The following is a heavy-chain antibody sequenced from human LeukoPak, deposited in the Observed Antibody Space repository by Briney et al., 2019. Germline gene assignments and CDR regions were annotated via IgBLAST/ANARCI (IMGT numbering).Heavy chain of an antibody. CDR3: ARDGFGGSYSF. J-gene: IGHJ4*02. D-gene: IGHD1-26*01. Sequence: GGSLRLSCAASGFTFNTYAMSWVRQAPGKGLEWVSSMSGSGSSTYYADSVKGRFTISRDNAKNTLYLQMNSLRAEDTAVYYCARDGFGGSYSFWGQGTLVTVSS. CDR2: MSGSGSST. V-gene: IGHV3-23*01. CDR1: GFTFNTYA.